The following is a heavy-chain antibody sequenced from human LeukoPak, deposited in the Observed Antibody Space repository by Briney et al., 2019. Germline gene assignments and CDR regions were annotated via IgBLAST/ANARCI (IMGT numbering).Heavy chain of an antibody. CDR1: GFTFSSYS. V-gene: IGHV3-21*01. Sequence: PGGSLRLSCAASGFTFSSYSMNWVRQAPGKGLEWVSSISSSSSYIYHADSVKGRFTISRDNAKNSLYLQMNSLRAEDTAVYYCASVGDSSSGYNDAFDIWGQGTMVTVSS. CDR3: ASVGDSSSGYNDAFDI. J-gene: IGHJ3*02. CDR2: ISSSSSYI. D-gene: IGHD3-22*01.